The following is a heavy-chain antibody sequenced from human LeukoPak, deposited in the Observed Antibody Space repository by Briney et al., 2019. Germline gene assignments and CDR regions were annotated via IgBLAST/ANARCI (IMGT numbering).Heavy chain of an antibody. CDR1: GGSISSYY. D-gene: IGHD6-13*01. V-gene: IGHV4-59*01. CDR2: IYYSGST. J-gene: IGHJ4*02. Sequence: SETLSLICTVSGGSISSYYWSWIRQPPGKGLEWIGYIYYSGSTNYNPSLKSRVTISVDTSKNQFSLKLSSVTAADTAVYYCARAPPIAAAGGVDSWGQGTLVTVSS. CDR3: ARAPPIAAAGGVDS.